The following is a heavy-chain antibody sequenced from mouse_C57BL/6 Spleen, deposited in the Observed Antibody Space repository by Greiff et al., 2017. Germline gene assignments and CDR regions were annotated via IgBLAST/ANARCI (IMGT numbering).Heavy chain of an antibody. J-gene: IGHJ3*01. Sequence: QVQLQQPGAELVKPGASVKLSCKASGYTFTSYWMQWVKQRPGQGLEWIGEIDPSDSYTNYHQKFKGKATLTVDTPSSTAYMQLSSLTSEDSAVSYCARKGDYYGSRGAYWGQGTLVTVSA. CDR3: ARKGDYYGSRGAY. V-gene: IGHV1-50*01. CDR1: GYTFTSYW. D-gene: IGHD1-1*01. CDR2: IDPSDSYT.